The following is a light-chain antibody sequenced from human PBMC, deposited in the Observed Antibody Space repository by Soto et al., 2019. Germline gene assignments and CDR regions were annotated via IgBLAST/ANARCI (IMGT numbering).Light chain of an antibody. CDR3: QQYSSYWT. CDR2: DAS. J-gene: IGKJ1*01. CDR1: QSISRW. V-gene: IGKV1-5*01. Sequence: DIQMTQSPSSLSASVGDRVTITCRASQSISRWLAWYQEKPRKAPKVLIYDASNLESGVPSRLSGSGSGTEFPLTISRLQPDDFATYYCQQYSSYWTFGQGTKVEI.